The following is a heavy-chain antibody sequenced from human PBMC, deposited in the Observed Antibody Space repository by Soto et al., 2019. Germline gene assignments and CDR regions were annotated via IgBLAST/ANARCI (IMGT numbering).Heavy chain of an antibody. CDR2: IVVGSGNT. CDR1: GFTFTSSA. J-gene: IGHJ3*02. V-gene: IGHV1-58*02. Sequence: QMQLVQSGPEVKKPGTSVKVSCKASGFTFTSSAMQWVRQARGQRLEWIGWIVVGSGNTNYAQKLQERDTITWDMSTSPADMELSSLRSEDTAVYYCAEDPAGSDAFDIWGQGTMVTVSS. D-gene: IGHD1-1*01. CDR3: AEDPAGSDAFDI.